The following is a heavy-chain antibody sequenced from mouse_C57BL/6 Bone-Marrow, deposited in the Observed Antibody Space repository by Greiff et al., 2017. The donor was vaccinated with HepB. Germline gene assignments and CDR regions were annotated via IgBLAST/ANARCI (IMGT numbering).Heavy chain of an antibody. CDR2: INYDGSST. V-gene: IGHV5-16*01. CDR1: GFTFSDYY. J-gene: IGHJ2*01. CDR3: ARDLDYFDY. Sequence: EVQLVESEGGLVQPGSSMKLSCTASGFTFSDYYMAWVCQVPEKGLEWVANINYDGSSTYYLDSLKSRFIISRDNAKNILYLQMSSLKSEDTATYYCARDLDYFDYWGQGTTLTVSS.